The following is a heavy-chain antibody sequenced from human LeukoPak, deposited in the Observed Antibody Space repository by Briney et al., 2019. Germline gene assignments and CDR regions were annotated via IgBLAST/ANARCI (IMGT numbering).Heavy chain of an antibody. CDR2: INHSGST. J-gene: IGHJ5*02. CDR1: GVSFSDYS. CDR3: ARGLRYSSSWYCFDP. V-gene: IGHV4-34*01. Sequence: ASETLSLTCAVYGVSFSDYSWSWIRQPPGKGLEWIGEINHSGSTNYNPSLKSRVTISVDTSENQFSLKLSSVTAADTAVYYFARGLRYSSSWYCFDPWAREPWSPSPQ. D-gene: IGHD6-13*01.